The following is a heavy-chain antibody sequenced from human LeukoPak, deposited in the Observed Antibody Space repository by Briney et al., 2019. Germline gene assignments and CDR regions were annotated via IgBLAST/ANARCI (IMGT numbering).Heavy chain of an antibody. J-gene: IGHJ4*02. D-gene: IGHD3-10*01. V-gene: IGHV1-18*01. Sequence: GASVKVSCKASGFTFTNYRFSWVRQAPGQGLEWMGWVSPYNGNTDYAQKFQDRVTMTTDTSTNTAYMELRSLRSDDTAVYYCAREGIHEFYFDYWGQGTLVTVSS. CDR2: VSPYNGNT. CDR1: GFTFTNYR. CDR3: AREGIHEFYFDY.